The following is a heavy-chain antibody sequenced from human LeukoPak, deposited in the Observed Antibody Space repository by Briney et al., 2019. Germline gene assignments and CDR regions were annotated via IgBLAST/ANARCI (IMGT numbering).Heavy chain of an antibody. CDR3: ARIRPETYYFDF. D-gene: IGHD1-14*01. V-gene: IGHV4-31*03. CDR2: IYYSGRT. Sequence: SETQSLTCTVSGSSISSGAYYWSWIRQHPGKGLEWIGYIYYSGRTYYNPSLKSRVTISVDTSNNQFSLKLSSVSAADTAVYYCARIRPETYYFDFWGQGTLVTVSS. J-gene: IGHJ4*02. CDR1: GSSISSGAYY.